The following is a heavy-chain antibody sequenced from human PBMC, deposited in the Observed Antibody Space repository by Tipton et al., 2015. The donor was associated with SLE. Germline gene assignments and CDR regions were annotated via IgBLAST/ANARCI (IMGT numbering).Heavy chain of an antibody. V-gene: IGHV1-3*01. D-gene: IGHD5-18*01. Sequence: QSGAEVKKPGASVKVSCKASGYTLTIYAMHWVRQAPGQRLEWMGWINAGNGNTKYSQKFQGRVTITRDTSASTAYMELSSLRSDDTAIYYCARVRVDTAMGVFDFWGQGTLVTVSS. CDR3: ARVRVDTAMGVFDF. CDR1: GYTLTIYA. J-gene: IGHJ4*02. CDR2: INAGNGNT.